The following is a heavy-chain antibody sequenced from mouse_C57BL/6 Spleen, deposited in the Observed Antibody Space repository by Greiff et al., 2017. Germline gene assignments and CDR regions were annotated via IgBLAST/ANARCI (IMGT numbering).Heavy chain of an antibody. J-gene: IGHJ4*01. V-gene: IGHV1-72*01. Sequence: QVQLQQPGAELVKPGASVKLSCKASGYTFTSYWMHWVKQRPGRGLEWIGRIDPKSGGTKYNEKFKSKATLTADKPSSTAYMQLSSLTSEDSAVYYCSGLDCWAMDYWGQGTSVTVSS. CDR2: IDPKSGGT. CDR1: GYTFTSYW. CDR3: SGLDCWAMDY.